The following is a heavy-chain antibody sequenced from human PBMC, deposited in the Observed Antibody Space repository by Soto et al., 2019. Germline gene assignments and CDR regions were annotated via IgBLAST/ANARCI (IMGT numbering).Heavy chain of an antibody. CDR2: IYYRGST. J-gene: IGHJ5*02. V-gene: IGHV4-59*01. Sequence: SETLSLTCTVSGGSISNYYWSWIRQPPGKGLEWIGYIYYRGSTNYNPSLKSRVTISVDTSKTQFSLKLSSVTAADTAVYYCARSSTAYTNWFDPWGQGTLVTVSS. CDR3: ARSSTAYTNWFDP. D-gene: IGHD2-2*01. CDR1: GGSISNYY.